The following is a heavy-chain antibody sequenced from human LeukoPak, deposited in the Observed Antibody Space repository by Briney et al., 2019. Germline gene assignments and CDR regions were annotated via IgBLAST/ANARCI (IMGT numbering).Heavy chain of an antibody. CDR1: GFTFSSYA. CDR2: ISSNGGST. Sequence: GGSLRLSCAASGFTFSSYAMHWVRQAPGKGLEYVSAISSNGGSTYYANSVKGRFTISRDNSKNTLHLQMGRLRAEDMAVYYCARASDFWSGYFFDYWGQGTLVTVSS. J-gene: IGHJ4*02. CDR3: ARASDFWSGYFFDY. D-gene: IGHD3-3*01. V-gene: IGHV3-64*01.